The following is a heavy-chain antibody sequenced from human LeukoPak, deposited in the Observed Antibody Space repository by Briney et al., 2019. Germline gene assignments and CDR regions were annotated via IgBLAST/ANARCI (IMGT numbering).Heavy chain of an antibody. D-gene: IGHD3-10*01. J-gene: IGHJ5*02. CDR3: ARAAAQLLWFGELSSWFDP. CDR1: GFTFSSYT. CDR2: ITSSSSYI. Sequence: GGSLRLSCAASGFTFSSYTMNWVRQAPGKGLEWVSSITSSSSYIYYADSVKGRFTISRDNAKNSLYLQMNSLRAEDTAVYYCARAAAQLLWFGELSSWFDPWGQGTLVTVSS. V-gene: IGHV3-21*01.